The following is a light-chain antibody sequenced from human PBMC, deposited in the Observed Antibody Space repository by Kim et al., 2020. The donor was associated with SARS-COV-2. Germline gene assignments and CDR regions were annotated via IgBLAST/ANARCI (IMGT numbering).Light chain of an antibody. CDR3: QEYTSSPPYT. CDR2: GAS. Sequence: EIVLTQSPGTLSLSPGERATLSCRASQSVGRNYLAWYQQKPGQAPRLLIYGASNRATGIPDRFGGSGSGTDFTLTIGRLEPEDFAVYYCQEYTSSPPYTFGQGTKLEI. CDR1: QSVGRNY. V-gene: IGKV3-20*01. J-gene: IGKJ2*01.